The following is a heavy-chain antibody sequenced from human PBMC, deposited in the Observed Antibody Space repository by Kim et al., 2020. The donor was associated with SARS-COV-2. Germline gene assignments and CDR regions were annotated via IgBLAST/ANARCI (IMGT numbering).Heavy chain of an antibody. CDR3: ARDQYSPLNTIAARPNYYYGMDV. D-gene: IGHD6-6*01. CDR2: TYYRSKWYN. J-gene: IGHJ6*02. V-gene: IGHV6-1*01. CDR1: GDSVSSNSAA. Sequence: SQTLSLTCAISGDSVSSNSAAWNWIRQSPSRGLEWLGRTYYRSKWYNDYAVSVKSRITINPDTSKNQFSLQLNSVTPEDTAVYYCARDQYSPLNTIAARPNYYYGMDVWGQGTTVTVSS.